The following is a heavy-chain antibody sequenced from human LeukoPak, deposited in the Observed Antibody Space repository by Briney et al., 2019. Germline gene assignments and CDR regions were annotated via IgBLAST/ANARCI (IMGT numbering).Heavy chain of an antibody. J-gene: IGHJ4*02. CDR2: IYTSGST. V-gene: IGHV4-4*07. Sequence: SETLSLTCTVSGDSISSYFWSWIRQPAGKGLEWIGRIYTSGSTNYNPSLKSRVTMSVDTSKNQFSLKLSSVTAADTAVYYCAKGDDYSNSGDFDYWGQGTLVTVSS. CDR3: AKGDDYSNSGDFDY. D-gene: IGHD4-11*01. CDR1: GDSISSYF.